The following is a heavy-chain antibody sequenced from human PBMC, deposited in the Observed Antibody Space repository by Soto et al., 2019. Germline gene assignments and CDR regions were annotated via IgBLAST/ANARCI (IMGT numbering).Heavy chain of an antibody. V-gene: IGHV4-34*01. Sequence: PSETLSLTCAVYGGSFSGYYWSWIRQPPGKGLEWIGEINHSGSTNYNPSLKSRVTISVDTSKNQFSLKLSSVTAADTAVYYCARVPYSSSWYVGNENWFDPWGQGTLVTVSS. J-gene: IGHJ5*02. CDR2: INHSGST. CDR1: GGSFSGYY. D-gene: IGHD6-13*01. CDR3: ARVPYSSSWYVGNENWFDP.